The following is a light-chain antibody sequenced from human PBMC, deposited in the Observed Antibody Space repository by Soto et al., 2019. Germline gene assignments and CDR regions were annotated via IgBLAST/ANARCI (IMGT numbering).Light chain of an antibody. CDR3: CSNAAGSTYV. CDR1: SSDVGSHNL. V-gene: IGLV2-23*01. CDR2: EAS. Sequence: QSVLTQPASVSGSPGQSITISCTGTSSDVGSHNLVSWYQQFPGKAPKLIIFEASKRPSGVSNRFSGSKSGSTASLTISGLQAEDEADYYCCSNAAGSTYVFGSGTKLTV. J-gene: IGLJ1*01.